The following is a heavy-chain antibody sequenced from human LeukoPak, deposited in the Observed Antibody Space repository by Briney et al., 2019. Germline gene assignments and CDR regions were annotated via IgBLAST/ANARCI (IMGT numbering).Heavy chain of an antibody. J-gene: IGHJ4*02. D-gene: IGHD4-17*01. Sequence: TGGSLRLSCAASGFTFSNYMMHWVRQAPGKGLEWVSAISGSGGSTYYADSVKGRFTISRDNSKNTLYLQMNSLRAEDTAVYYCAKDDDYGESDYFDYWGQGTLVTVSS. CDR3: AKDDDYGESDYFDY. CDR2: ISGSGGST. V-gene: IGHV3-23*01. CDR1: GFTFSNYM.